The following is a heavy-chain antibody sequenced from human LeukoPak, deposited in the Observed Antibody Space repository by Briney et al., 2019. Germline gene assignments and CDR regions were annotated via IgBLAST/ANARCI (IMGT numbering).Heavy chain of an antibody. CDR3: ARGAANVDTAMVISWYMDV. CDR2: IYYSGST. V-gene: IGHV4-39*07. Sequence: PSETLSLTCTVSSGSISSGSYYWGWIRQPPGKGLEWIGSIYYSGSTNYNPSLKSRVTMSVDTSKNQFSLKLSSVTAADTAVYYCARGAANVDTAMVISWYMDVWGKGTTVTVSS. J-gene: IGHJ6*03. CDR1: SGSISSGSYY. D-gene: IGHD5-18*01.